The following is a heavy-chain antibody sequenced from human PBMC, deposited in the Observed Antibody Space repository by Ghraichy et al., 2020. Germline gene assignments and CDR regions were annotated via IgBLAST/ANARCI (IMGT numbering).Heavy chain of an antibody. Sequence: GGSLRLSCAASGFTFSSSAMSWVRQAPGKGLEWVSAISVRGDSTYYADSVKGRFTVSRDNSKNTLYLQMNSLRAEDTAVYYCAKETSHHDSAGWHDAFDIWGQGTMVTVSS. CDR3: AKETSHHDSAGWHDAFDI. CDR1: GFTFSSSA. V-gene: IGHV3-23*01. J-gene: IGHJ3*02. D-gene: IGHD3-22*01. CDR2: ISVRGDST.